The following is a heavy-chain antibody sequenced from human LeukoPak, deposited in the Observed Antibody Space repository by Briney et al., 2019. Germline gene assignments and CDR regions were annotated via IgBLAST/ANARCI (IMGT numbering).Heavy chain of an antibody. Sequence: SETLSLTCTVSGGSISSYYWSWIRQPPGKGLEWIGYIYSSGSTNYNPSLKSRVTISVDTSKNQLALKLSSVTAADTAVYYCARGGSIFGVVTDIWGQGTMVTVSS. CDR3: ARGGSIFGVVTDI. V-gene: IGHV4-59*01. CDR2: IYSSGST. D-gene: IGHD3-3*01. CDR1: GGSISSYY. J-gene: IGHJ3*02.